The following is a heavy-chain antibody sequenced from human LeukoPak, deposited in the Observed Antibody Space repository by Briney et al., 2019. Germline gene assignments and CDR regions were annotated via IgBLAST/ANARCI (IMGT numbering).Heavy chain of an antibody. D-gene: IGHD3-3*01. V-gene: IGHV1-2*02. CDR2: INPNSRGT. J-gene: IGHJ4*02. Sequence: GASVTVSCKASGYTFTGYYMHWLRQAPGQGLDWVGWINPNSRGTNYAQKFQGRVTMTRDTSISTAYMELSRLRSDDTAVYYCAREEGLVNMIDYWGQGTLVTVSS. CDR3: AREEGLVNMIDY. CDR1: GYTFTGYY.